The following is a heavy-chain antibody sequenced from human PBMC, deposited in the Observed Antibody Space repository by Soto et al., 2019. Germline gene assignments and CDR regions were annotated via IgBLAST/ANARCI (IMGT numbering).Heavy chain of an antibody. J-gene: IGHJ5*02. CDR3: AKGYDFWSGWEPNWFDP. CDR2: ISGSGGST. Sequence: GGSLRLSCAASGFTFSSYAMSWVRQAPGKGLEWVSAISGSGGSTYYADSVKGRFTISRDNSKNTLYLQMNSLRAEDTAVYYCAKGYDFWSGWEPNWFDPWGQGPLVTVYS. V-gene: IGHV3-23*01. CDR1: GFTFSSYA. D-gene: IGHD3-3*01.